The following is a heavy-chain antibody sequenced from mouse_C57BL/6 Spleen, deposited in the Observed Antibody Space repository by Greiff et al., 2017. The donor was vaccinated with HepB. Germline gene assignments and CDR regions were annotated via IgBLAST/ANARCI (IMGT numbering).Heavy chain of an antibody. CDR1: GYSITSGYY. CDR2: ISYDGRN. CDR3: AMPPYYYGSSYDAMDY. V-gene: IGHV3-6*01. D-gene: IGHD1-1*01. J-gene: IGHJ4*01. Sequence: EVKLQESGPGLVKPSQSLSLTCSVTGYSITSGYYWNWIRQFPGNKLEWMGYISYDGRNNYNPSLKNRISITRDTSKNQFFLKLNSVTTEDTATYYCAMPPYYYGSSYDAMDYWGQGTSVTVSS.